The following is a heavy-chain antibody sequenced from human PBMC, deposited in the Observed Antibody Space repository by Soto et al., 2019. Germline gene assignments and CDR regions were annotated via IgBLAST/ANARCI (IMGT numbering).Heavy chain of an antibody. D-gene: IGHD6-19*01. CDR3: ARDEGRGWLVPLVYIGY. CDR2: ISAYNGNT. CDR1: GYTFTSYG. V-gene: IGHV1-18*01. J-gene: IGHJ4*02. Sequence: QVQLVQSGAEVKKPGASVKVSCKASGYTFTSYGISWVRQAPGQGLEWMGWISAYNGNTNYSQKLQGRVTMTTDTSTSTAYMELRSLRSDDTAVYYCARDEGRGWLVPLVYIGYWGQGTLVTVSS.